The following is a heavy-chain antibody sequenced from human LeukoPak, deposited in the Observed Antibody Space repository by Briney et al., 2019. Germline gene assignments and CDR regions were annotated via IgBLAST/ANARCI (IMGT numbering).Heavy chain of an antibody. CDR1: GGTFSSYA. D-gene: IGHD3-9*01. CDR3: ARGSVLRYFDWLGFHYYYYMDV. J-gene: IGHJ6*03. Sequence: SVKVSCKASGGTFSSYAISWVRQAPGQGLEWMGGIIPIFGTANYAQKFQGRVTITADESTSTAYMELSSLRSEDTAVYYCARGSVLRYFDWLGFHYYYYMDVWGKGTTVTISS. V-gene: IGHV1-69*13. CDR2: IIPIFGTA.